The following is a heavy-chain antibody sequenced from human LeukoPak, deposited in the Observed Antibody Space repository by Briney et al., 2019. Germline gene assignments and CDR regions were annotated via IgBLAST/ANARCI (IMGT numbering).Heavy chain of an antibody. D-gene: IGHD3-3*02. Sequence: GGSLRLSCAASGFTFSSYAMSWVRQAPGKGPEWVSVIYSGGSTYYADSVKGRFTISRDNSKNTLYLQMNSLRAEDTAVYYCARDIRAQYYFDYWGQGTLVTVSS. CDR3: ARDIRAQYYFDY. CDR1: GFTFSSYA. V-gene: IGHV3-53*01. CDR2: IYSGGST. J-gene: IGHJ4*02.